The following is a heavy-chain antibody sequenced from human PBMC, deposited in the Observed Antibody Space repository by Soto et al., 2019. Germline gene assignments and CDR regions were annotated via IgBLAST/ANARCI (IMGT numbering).Heavy chain of an antibody. V-gene: IGHV6-1*01. CDR3: AGSIAYFYYYYYGMDA. D-gene: IGHD6-6*01. CDR1: GDSVSSNSAA. CDR2: TYYRSKWYN. J-gene: IGHJ6*02. Sequence: SQTLSLTCAISGDSVSSNSAAWNWIRQSPSRGLEWLGRTYYRSKWYNDYAVSVKSRITINPDTSKNQFSLQLNSVTPEDTAVYYCAGSIAYFYYYYYGMDAWGQGTTVTVSS.